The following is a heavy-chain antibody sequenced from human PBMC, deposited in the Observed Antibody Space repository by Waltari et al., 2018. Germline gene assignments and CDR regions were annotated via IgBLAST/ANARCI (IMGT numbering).Heavy chain of an antibody. Sequence: EVQLSESGGGLIQPGGSLRLSCAASGFTFRDEAMTWVRQAPGGGLDWVSAISWFDGSTYYADAVRGRFTISRDHSKNSVYLQMNSLSAEDTAVYYCAKDSRWNLSWYFDLWGRGTRVAVSS. CDR1: GFTFRDEA. J-gene: IGHJ2*01. D-gene: IGHD1-1*01. CDR3: AKDSRWNLSWYFDL. V-gene: IGHV3-23*01. CDR2: ISWFDGST.